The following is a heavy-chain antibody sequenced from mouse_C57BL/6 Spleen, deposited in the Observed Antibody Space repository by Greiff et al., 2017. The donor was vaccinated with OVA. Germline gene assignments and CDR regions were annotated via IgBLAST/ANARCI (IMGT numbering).Heavy chain of an antibody. V-gene: IGHV1-64*01. D-gene: IGHD2-4*01. Sequence: QVQLQQSGAELVKPGASVKLSCKASGYTFTSYWMHWVKQRPGQGLEWIGMIHPNSGSTNYNEKFKSKATLTVDKSSSTAYMQLSSLTSEDSAVYYCARSFYDYDRDWYFDVWGTGTTVTVSS. CDR2: IHPNSGST. J-gene: IGHJ1*03. CDR3: ARSFYDYDRDWYFDV. CDR1: GYTFTSYW.